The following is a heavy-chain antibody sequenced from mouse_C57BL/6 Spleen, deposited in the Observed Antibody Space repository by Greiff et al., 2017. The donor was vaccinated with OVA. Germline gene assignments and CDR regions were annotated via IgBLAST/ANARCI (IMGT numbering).Heavy chain of an antibody. CDR2: IDPANGNT. Sequence: VHVKQSVAELVRPGASVKLSCTASGFNIKNTYMHWVKQRPEQGLEWIGRIDPANGNTKYAPKFQGKATITADTSSNTAYLQLSSLTSEDTAIYYCALITTVVEGFAYWGQGTLVTVSA. CDR1: GFNIKNTY. D-gene: IGHD1-1*01. V-gene: IGHV14-3*01. J-gene: IGHJ3*01. CDR3: ALITTVVEGFAY.